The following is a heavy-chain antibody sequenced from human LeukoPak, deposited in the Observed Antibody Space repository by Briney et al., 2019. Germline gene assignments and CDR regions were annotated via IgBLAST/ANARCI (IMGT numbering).Heavy chain of an antibody. CDR1: GYTFTGYY. CDR2: INPNSGGT. Sequence: ASVKVSCKASGYTFTGYYMHWVRQAPGQGLEWMGWINPNSGGTNYAQKFQGRVTITRNTSISTAYMELSSLRSEDTAVYYRARRSDWDWFDPWGQGTLVTVSS. V-gene: IGHV1-2*02. CDR3: ARRSDWDWFDP. D-gene: IGHD2-21*02. J-gene: IGHJ5*02.